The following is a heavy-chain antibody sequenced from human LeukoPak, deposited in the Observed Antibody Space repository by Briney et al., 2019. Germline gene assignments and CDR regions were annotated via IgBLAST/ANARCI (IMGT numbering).Heavy chain of an antibody. V-gene: IGHV1-69*13. J-gene: IGHJ4*02. CDR3: ARGGAIAVGATLDY. CDR2: IIPIFGTA. Sequence: SVKVSCKASGGTFSSYAISWVRQAPGQGLEWMGGIIPIFGTANYAQKFQGRVTITADESTSTAYMELSSLRSEDTAVYYCARGGAIAVGATLDYWGQGTLVTVSS. D-gene: IGHD1-26*01. CDR1: GGTFSSYA.